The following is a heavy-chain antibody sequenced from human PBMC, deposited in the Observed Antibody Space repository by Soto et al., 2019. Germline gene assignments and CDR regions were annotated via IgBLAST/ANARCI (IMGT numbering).Heavy chain of an antibody. CDR2: MSSDGSKI. D-gene: IGHD1-26*01. V-gene: IGHV3-30*18. CDR3: AKDEGVGGTLGLFDY. CDR1: GFDFTYYA. J-gene: IGHJ4*02. Sequence: ESGGGAVQPGESLRLSCVASGFDFTYYAMHWVRQAPGKGLESVAVMSSDGSKIHHTDSVKGRFTISRDNSKNTLYLQMNSLRKEATAVYFCAKDEGVGGTLGLFDYWGQGTLVSVSS.